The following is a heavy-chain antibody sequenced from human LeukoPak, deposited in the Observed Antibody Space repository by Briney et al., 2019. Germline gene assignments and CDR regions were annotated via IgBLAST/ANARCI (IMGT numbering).Heavy chain of an antibody. CDR1: GGSISSYY. Sequence: SETLSLTCTVSGGSISSYYWSWTRQPPGKGLEWIGYIYYSGSTNYNPSLKSRVTISVDTSKNQFSLKLSSVTAADTAVYYCARATGYVSYWGQGTLVTVSS. CDR2: IYYSGST. D-gene: IGHD6-13*01. J-gene: IGHJ4*02. CDR3: ARATGYVSY. V-gene: IGHV4-59*01.